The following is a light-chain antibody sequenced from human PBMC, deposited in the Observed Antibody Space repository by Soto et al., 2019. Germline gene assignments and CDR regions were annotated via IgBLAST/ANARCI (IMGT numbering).Light chain of an antibody. J-gene: IGKJ2*01. Sequence: EIVLTQSPGTLSLSPGERATLSCRASQIVNHNYLACYQQKPGQAHRLLIYGASSRDTVIPDRFSGSGSGTDFTLTITSREPDDFEVYYCQQYGSSQYTFGQGTKLEIK. CDR1: QIVNHNY. V-gene: IGKV3-20*01. CDR2: GAS. CDR3: QQYGSSQYT.